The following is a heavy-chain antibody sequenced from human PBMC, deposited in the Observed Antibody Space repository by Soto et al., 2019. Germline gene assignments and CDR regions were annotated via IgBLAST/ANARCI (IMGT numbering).Heavy chain of an antibody. Sequence: GGSLRLSCAASGFTFSSYAMHWVRQAPGKGLEWVAVISYDGSNKYYADSVKGRFTISRDNAKNSLYLQMNSLGVEDTAVYYCARDRGYDAHDYYYNAMDVWGQGTTVTVSS. J-gene: IGHJ6*02. D-gene: IGHD2-15*01. CDR3: ARDRGYDAHDYYYNAMDV. V-gene: IGHV3-30-3*01. CDR2: ISYDGSNK. CDR1: GFTFSSYA.